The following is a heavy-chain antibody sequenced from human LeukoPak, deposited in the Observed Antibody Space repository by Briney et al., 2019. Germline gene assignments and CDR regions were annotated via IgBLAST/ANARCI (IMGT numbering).Heavy chain of an antibody. CDR1: GGSFSGYY. CDR3: ARENPSGYYNRPINY. V-gene: IGHV4-59*01. D-gene: IGHD3-22*01. CDR2: IYYSGSI. J-gene: IGHJ4*02. Sequence: SETLSLTCAVYGGSFSGYYWSWIRQPPGKGLEWIGDIYYSGSIKYNPSLKSRVTMSVDTSKNQFSLKLSSVTAADTAIYYCARENPSGYYNRPINYWGQGTLVTVS.